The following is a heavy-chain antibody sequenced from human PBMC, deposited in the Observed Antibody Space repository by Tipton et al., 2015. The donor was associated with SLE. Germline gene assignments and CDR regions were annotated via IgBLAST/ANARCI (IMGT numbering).Heavy chain of an antibody. V-gene: IGHV3-74*01. CDR1: GFTFGSYW. J-gene: IGHJ1*01. Sequence: SLRLSCAASGFTFGSYWMHWVRQEPGKGLVWVSYINGDGSTRTYADSVKGRFTISRDNAKNSLYLQMNSLRPEDTALYYCACASGSYFGLSGFQRWGPGSLITVSS. CDR2: INGDGSTR. D-gene: IGHD3-10*01. CDR3: ACASGSYFGLSGFQR.